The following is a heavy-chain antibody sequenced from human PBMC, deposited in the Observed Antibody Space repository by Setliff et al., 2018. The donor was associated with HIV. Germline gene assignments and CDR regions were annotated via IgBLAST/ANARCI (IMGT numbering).Heavy chain of an antibody. CDR3: ARIDSATRGTFDY. V-gene: IGHV4-38-2*02. J-gene: IGHJ4*02. CDR2: IYHSGST. D-gene: IGHD6-25*01. CDR1: GYSISSGYY. Sequence: KPSETLSLTCTVSGYSISSGYYWGWIRQPPGKGLEWIGSIYHSGSTYYNPSLKSRVTISVDTSKNQFSLKLSSVTAADTAVYYCARIDSATRGTFDYWGQGTLVTVSS.